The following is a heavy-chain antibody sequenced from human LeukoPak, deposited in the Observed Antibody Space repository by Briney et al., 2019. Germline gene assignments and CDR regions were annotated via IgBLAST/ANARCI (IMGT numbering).Heavy chain of an antibody. CDR1: GFTLSNYW. D-gene: IGHD1-26*01. Sequence: GGSLGLSCAASGFTLSNYWMQWVRQAPGKGLVWVARINSDASRITYADSVKGRFTISRDNAKSSLYLQMNYLRAEDTAVYYCAREAGATNGWGQGTLVTVSS. J-gene: IGHJ4*02. CDR3: AREAGATNG. CDR2: INSDASRI. V-gene: IGHV3-74*03.